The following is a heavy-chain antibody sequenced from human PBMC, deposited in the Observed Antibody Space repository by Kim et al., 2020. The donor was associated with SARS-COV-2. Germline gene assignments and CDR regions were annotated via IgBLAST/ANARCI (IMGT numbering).Heavy chain of an antibody. D-gene: IGHD3-10*01. V-gene: IGHV4-39*01. Sequence: SETLSLTCSVSGGSISSETDCWSWVRQPPGTGLEWIGCMFSGGATFYNPSLRSRVTMSVDTTKNQFSVRLTSLTAADTAVYYCTRHKTMEEWLDPWGQGALVSVS. CDR3: TRHKTMEEWLDP. CDR1: GGSISSETDC. CDR2: MFSGGAT. J-gene: IGHJ5*02.